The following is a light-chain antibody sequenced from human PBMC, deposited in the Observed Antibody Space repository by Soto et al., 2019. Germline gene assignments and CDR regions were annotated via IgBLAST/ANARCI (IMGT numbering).Light chain of an antibody. CDR1: QSITTH. V-gene: IGKV3-15*01. J-gene: IGKJ1*01. CDR3: QQYNTWHRT. CDR2: HSS. Sequence: EIVMTQSPGTLSLSAWDRATLSCRASQSITTHLAWYQQRPGQAPRLLIYHSSTRATGVPTRFSGSGSGTDFTLTINSLQSEDIAVYYCQQYNTWHRTFGQGTKVDI.